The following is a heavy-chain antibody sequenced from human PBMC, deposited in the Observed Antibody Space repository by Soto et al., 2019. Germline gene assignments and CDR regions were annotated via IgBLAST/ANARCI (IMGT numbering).Heavy chain of an antibody. V-gene: IGHV4-30-2*01. D-gene: IGHD3-10*01. Sequence: QLQLQESGSGLVKPSQTLSLTCAVSGGSISSGGYSWSWIRQPPGKGLEWIGYIYHSGSTYYNPSLKSRVTISVDRSKSQFSLKLSSVTAADTAVYYCATYGSGNAFDIWGQGTMVTVSS. CDR3: ATYGSGNAFDI. CDR2: IYHSGST. J-gene: IGHJ3*02. CDR1: GGSISSGGYS.